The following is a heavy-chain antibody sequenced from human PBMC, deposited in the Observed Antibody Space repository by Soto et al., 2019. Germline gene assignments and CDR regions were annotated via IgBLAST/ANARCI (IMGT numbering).Heavy chain of an antibody. CDR2: ISYDGGSK. J-gene: IGHJ3*02. Sequence: QVQLVESGGGVVQPGRSLRLSCAASGFTFSNYAMHWVRQAPGKGLEWMAVISYDGGSKYYADSVKGRFTISRDNTKNTLYLQMNSLGAEDTAVYYCARDVNYGDYFSYAFDMWGQGTMVTVSA. V-gene: IGHV3-30-3*01. D-gene: IGHD4-17*01. CDR1: GFTFSNYA. CDR3: ARDVNYGDYFSYAFDM.